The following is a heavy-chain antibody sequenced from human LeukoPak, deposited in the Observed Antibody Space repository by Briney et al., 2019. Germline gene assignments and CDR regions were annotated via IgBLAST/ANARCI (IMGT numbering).Heavy chain of an antibody. D-gene: IGHD3-22*01. J-gene: IGHJ4*02. Sequence: GESLEISCQGSGYSFTNYWIGWVRQMPGKGLEWMGVIYPDDSDTRYSPSFQGRINISADTSIDTAYLQWSSLKASDTAMYYCARRSLNYYDSSGYYFDYWGRGTLVTVSS. CDR1: GYSFTNYW. CDR3: ARRSLNYYDSSGYYFDY. V-gene: IGHV5-51*01. CDR2: IYPDDSDT.